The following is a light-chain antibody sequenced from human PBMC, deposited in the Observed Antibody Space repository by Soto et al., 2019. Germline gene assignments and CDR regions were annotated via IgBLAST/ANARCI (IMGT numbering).Light chain of an antibody. J-gene: IGKJ5*01. CDR2: GAS. CDR3: QQRSNWMIT. CDR1: QSVSSSY. Sequence: EVVMTQSTATLSVSPGERATLSCRASQSVSSSYLAWYQQKPGQAPRLLIYGASKRATGIPARFSGSGSGTDFTLTISSLEPEDFAVYYCQQRSNWMITFGQGTRLEIK. V-gene: IGKV3D-20*02.